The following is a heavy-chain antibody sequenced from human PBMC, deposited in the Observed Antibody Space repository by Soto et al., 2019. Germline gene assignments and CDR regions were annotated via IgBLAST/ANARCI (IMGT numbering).Heavy chain of an antibody. J-gene: IGHJ6*02. Sequence: PGGSLRLSCAASGFTFSNAWMSWVRQAPGKGLEWVGHIKSKTDGGTTDYAAPVKGRFTISRDDSKNTLYLQMNSLKTEDTAVYYCTTHYYDFWSGYYLGLYYYGMDVWGQGTTVTVSS. CDR2: IKSKTDGGTT. D-gene: IGHD3-3*01. V-gene: IGHV3-15*01. CDR3: TTHYYDFWSGYYLGLYYYGMDV. CDR1: GFTFSNAW.